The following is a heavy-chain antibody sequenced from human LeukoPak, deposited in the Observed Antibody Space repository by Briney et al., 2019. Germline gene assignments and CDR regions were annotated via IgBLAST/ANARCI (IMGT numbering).Heavy chain of an antibody. CDR2: ISSNAAYI. Sequence: GGSLRLSCAASGFTFRSHTMNWVRQAPGKGLEWVSSISSNAAYIYYADSLKGRFTISRDNAKDSLYLQMNSLRAEDTAVYYCQRNSRDIVATIYFDYWGQGTLVTVSS. CDR1: GFTFRSHT. V-gene: IGHV3-21*04. D-gene: IGHD5-12*01. CDR3: QRNSRDIVATIYFDY. J-gene: IGHJ4*02.